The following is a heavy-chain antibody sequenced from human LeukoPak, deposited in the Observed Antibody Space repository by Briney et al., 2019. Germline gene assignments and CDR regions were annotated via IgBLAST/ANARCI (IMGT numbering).Heavy chain of an antibody. CDR1: GFTISNYW. D-gene: IGHD6-19*01. Sequence: GGSLRLSCAASGFTISNYWMNWVRQAPGKGLEWVVNIKQDGSDKRYVDSVKGRFTTSRDNAKNLLYLQMDSLRAEDTAVYYCASGTGWLIDYWGQGTLVTVSS. J-gene: IGHJ4*02. CDR3: ASGTGWLIDY. CDR2: IKQDGSDK. V-gene: IGHV3-7*05.